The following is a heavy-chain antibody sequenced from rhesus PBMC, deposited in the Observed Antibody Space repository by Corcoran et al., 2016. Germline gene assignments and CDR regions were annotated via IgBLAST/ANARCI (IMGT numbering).Heavy chain of an antibody. CDR1: GGSISSSY. CDR2: IYGSGSST. D-gene: IGHD6-13*01. J-gene: IGHJ4*01. CDR3: VSSYSSWSYLDY. Sequence: QLQLQESGPGLVKPSETLSVTCAVSGGSISSSYWSWIRQAPGKGLEWIGYIYGSGSSTNYNPSLKSRVTLSVDTSKNQLSLKLSSVTAADTAVYYCVSSYSSWSYLDYWGQGVLVTVSS. V-gene: IGHV4-169*01.